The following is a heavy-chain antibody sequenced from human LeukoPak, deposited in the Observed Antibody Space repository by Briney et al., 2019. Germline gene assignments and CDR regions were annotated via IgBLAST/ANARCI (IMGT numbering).Heavy chain of an antibody. J-gene: IGHJ5*02. CDR2: IWYDGSNK. D-gene: IGHD3-22*01. CDR1: GFTFSSYG. Sequence: PGRSLRLSCPASGFTFSSYGMHWVRQAPGKGLEWVAVIWYDGSNKYYADSVKGRFTISRDNSKNTLYLQMNSLRAEDTAVYYCARESDTMIADPWGQGTLVTVSS. CDR3: ARESDTMIADP. V-gene: IGHV3-33*01.